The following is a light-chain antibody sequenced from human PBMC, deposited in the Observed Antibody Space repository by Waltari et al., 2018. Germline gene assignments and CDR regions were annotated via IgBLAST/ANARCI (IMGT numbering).Light chain of an antibody. CDR1: QSVNSN. V-gene: IGKV3-15*01. CDR3: QQYKNWPQWT. J-gene: IGKJ1*01. CDR2: SAS. Sequence: EMVMTQSPATLSVSPGERATLSCRASQSVNSNLAWYQQKPGQAPRLLIYSASTRATGVPARFSGSESGTEFTLTISSLQSEDFAVYYCQQYKNWPQWTFGQGTKVDSK.